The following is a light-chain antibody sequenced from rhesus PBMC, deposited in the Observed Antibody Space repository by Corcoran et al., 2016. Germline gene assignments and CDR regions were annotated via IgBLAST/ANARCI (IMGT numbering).Light chain of an antibody. J-gene: IGLJ1*01. CDR3: SSYAGNNIYI. Sequence: QAALTQPRSMSGSPGQSVTISCTGTSSDIGAYDYVSWYQQHPGTAPKLMISEVNKRPPGVSDRFSGSKSGNTASLTISGLLAEDEAVYHCSSYAGNNIYIFGAGTRLTVL. CDR1: SSDIGAYDY. V-gene: IGLV2-32*02. CDR2: EVN.